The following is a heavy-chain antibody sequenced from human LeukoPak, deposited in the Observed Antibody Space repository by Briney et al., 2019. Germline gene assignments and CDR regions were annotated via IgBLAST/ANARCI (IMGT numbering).Heavy chain of an antibody. CDR1: GFTFSVYS. CDR3: ARSGHRRCSGSTCYPYSFDY. D-gene: IGHD2-15*01. Sequence: PGGSLRLSCAPSGFTFSVYSMTWVRHAPGRGLEWGSSTSSGSNYIYYADSVKGRFTISRDNAKNSLHLQMNRLRAEDTAVYECARSGHRRCSGSTCYPYSFDYWGQGTLVTVSS. V-gene: IGHV3-21*01. CDR2: TSSGSNYI. J-gene: IGHJ4*02.